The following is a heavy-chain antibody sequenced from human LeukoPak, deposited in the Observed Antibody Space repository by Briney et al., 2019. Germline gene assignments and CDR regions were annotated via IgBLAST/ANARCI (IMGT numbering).Heavy chain of an antibody. D-gene: IGHD3-10*01. CDR3: ASMLTMVRGDPFDY. J-gene: IGHJ4*02. Sequence: SETLSLTCTVSGGSISSGDYYWSWLRQPPGKGLEWIGYIYYSGSTYYNPSLKSRVTRSVDTSKNQFSLKLSSVTAADTAVYYCASMLTMVRGDPFDYWGQGTLVTVSS. CDR2: IYYSGST. CDR1: GGSISSGDYY. V-gene: IGHV4-30-4*01.